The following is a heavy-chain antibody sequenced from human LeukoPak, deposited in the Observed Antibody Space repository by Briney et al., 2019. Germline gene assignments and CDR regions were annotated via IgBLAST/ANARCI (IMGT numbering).Heavy chain of an antibody. Sequence: QPGRSLRLSCAASGFTFSSYGMHWVRQAPGKGLEWVAVISYDGSNKYYADSVKGRFTISRDNTKNTLYLQMNSLRAEDTAVYYCARDTYNWNRRRWFDPWGQGTLVTVSS. CDR1: GFTFSSYG. V-gene: IGHV3-30*03. CDR3: ARDTYNWNRRRWFDP. J-gene: IGHJ5*02. CDR2: ISYDGSNK. D-gene: IGHD1-20*01.